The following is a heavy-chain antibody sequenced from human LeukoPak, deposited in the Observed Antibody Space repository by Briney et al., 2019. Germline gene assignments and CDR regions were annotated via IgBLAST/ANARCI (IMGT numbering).Heavy chain of an antibody. D-gene: IGHD3-16*02. CDR2: MNLNSGNT. J-gene: IGHJ4*02. CDR3: ARGRRMITFGGVIVIGTQDFDY. CDR1: GYTFTSYD. V-gene: IGHV1-8*01. Sequence: GASVTLSFKSSGYTFTSYDINWVRQAPGQGLDWMGWMNLNSGNTGYAQKFQGRVTMTRNTSISTAYMELSSLRSEDTAVYYCARGRRMITFGGVIVIGTQDFDYWGQGTLVTVSS.